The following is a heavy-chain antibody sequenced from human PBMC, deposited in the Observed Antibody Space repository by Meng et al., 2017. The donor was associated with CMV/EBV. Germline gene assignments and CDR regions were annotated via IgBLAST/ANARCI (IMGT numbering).Heavy chain of an antibody. CDR3: AHTYSSSSLFDY. J-gene: IGHJ4*02. V-gene: IGHV2-5*01. Sequence: SGPTLVKPTQTLTLTCTFSGFSLSTSGVGVGWIRQPPGKALEWLALIYWNDDKRYSPSLKSRLTITKETSKNQVVLTMTNMDPVDTATYYCAHTYSSSSLFDYWGQGTLVTVSS. D-gene: IGHD6-6*01. CDR2: IYWNDDK. CDR1: GFSLSTSGVG.